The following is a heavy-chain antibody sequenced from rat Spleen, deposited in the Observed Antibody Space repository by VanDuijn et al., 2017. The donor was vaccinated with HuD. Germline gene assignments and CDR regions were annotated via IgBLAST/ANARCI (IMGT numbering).Heavy chain of an antibody. CDR2: ITNTGGST. J-gene: IGHJ4*01. CDR3: ARRNNSYVMDA. V-gene: IGHV5-31*01. D-gene: IGHD1-10*01. CDR1: GFTLNNYW. Sequence: EVQLVESGGGLVQPGRSLKLSCIASGFTLNNYWMTWFRQAPGKGLEWVASITNTGGSTYYSDSVKGRFTISRDNAKNTQYLQMDSLRSEDTATYYCARRNNSYVMDAWGQGASVTVSS.